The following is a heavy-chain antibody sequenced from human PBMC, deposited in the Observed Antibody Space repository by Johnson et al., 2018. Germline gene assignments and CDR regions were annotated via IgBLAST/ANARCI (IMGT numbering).Heavy chain of an antibody. CDR2: IPFDGSKT. CDR3: AKEGQWPGYYMDV. CDR1: GFSFRSYD. Sequence: QVQLVQSGGGVVQPGRSLRLSCAASGFSFRSYDMHWVRQAPGKGLEWVTVIPFDGSKTYYADSVKGRFTISRDNSRNTLYLQMNSLRADDTAVYYCAKEGQWPGYYMDVWGKGTTVTVS. J-gene: IGHJ6*03. V-gene: IGHV3-30*18. D-gene: IGHD6-19*01.